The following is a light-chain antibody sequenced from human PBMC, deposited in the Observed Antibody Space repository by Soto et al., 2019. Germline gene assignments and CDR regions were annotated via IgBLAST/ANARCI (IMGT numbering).Light chain of an antibody. J-gene: IGLJ3*02. V-gene: IGLV4-69*01. CDR2: LNSDGSH. CDR3: QTWGPGFWV. Sequence: QLVLTQSPSASASLGASVKLTCTLSSGHSSYAIAWHQQQPAKGPRYLMKLNSDGSHSKGDGIPDRFSGSSSGAERYLTISGLQSEDDADYYCQTWGPGFWVFGGGTKVTVL. CDR1: SGHSSYA.